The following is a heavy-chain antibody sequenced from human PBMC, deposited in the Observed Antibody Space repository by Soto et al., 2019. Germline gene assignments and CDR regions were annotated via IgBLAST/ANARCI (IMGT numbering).Heavy chain of an antibody. CDR3: ARAPPNTKYFEY. CDR1: GFTFSSYA. Sequence: EVQLMGSGGGLVKPGESLRLSCAASGFTFSSYAMSWVRQAPGKGLEWVSTISTTGDYIYYADSVRGRLTISRDNAKNSLYLQMNTLRAEDTAVYYCARAPPNTKYFEYWGQGTLVTVSS. J-gene: IGHJ4*02. CDR2: ISTTGDYI. D-gene: IGHD1-1*01. V-gene: IGHV3-21*01.